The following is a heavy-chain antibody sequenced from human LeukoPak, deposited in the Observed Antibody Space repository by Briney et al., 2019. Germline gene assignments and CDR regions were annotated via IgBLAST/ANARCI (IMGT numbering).Heavy chain of an antibody. CDR3: ARGPNSNWSGLDF. J-gene: IGHJ4*02. CDR1: GFSFSGHW. CDR2: ISPTGSTT. Sequence: GGSLRLSCTASGFSFSGHWMYWARQLPGKGLVWVSRISPTGSTTSYADSVKGRFTVSRDNAKNTLYLQVNNLRAEDTAVYYCARGPNSNWSGLDFWGQGTLLTVSS. V-gene: IGHV3-74*01. D-gene: IGHD6-6*01.